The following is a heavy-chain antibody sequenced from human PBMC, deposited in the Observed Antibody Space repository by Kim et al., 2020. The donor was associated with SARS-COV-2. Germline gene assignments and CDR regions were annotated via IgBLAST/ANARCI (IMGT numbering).Heavy chain of an antibody. J-gene: IGHJ6*02. Sequence: KFQGRVTMTRNTAISTAYMELSSLRSEDTAVYYCARLGIMDYYYYYGMDVWGQGTTVTVSS. V-gene: IGHV1-8*01. D-gene: IGHD3-16*01. CDR3: ARLGIMDYYYYYGMDV.